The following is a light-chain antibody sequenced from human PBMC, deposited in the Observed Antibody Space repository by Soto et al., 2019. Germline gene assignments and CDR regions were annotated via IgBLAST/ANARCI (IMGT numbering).Light chain of an antibody. CDR1: QSVSSY. CDR3: QQYSDWPLT. J-gene: IGKJ4*01. Sequence: EIVLTQSPATLSLSPGERATLSCRAGQSVSSYLSWYQQKPVQAPRLLIYDASNRATGIPARFSGSGSGTEFTLTISSLQSEDFAVYYCQQYSDWPLTFGGGTKVDI. V-gene: IGKV3-11*01. CDR2: DAS.